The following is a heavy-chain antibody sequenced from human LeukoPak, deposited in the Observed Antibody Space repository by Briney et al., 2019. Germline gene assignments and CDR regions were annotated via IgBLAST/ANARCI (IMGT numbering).Heavy chain of an antibody. J-gene: IGHJ3*02. V-gene: IGHV1-69*13. CDR2: IIPIFGTA. CDR1: GGTFSSYA. CDR3: ARAVAVAGTINAFDI. Sequence: SVKVSCKASGGTFSSYAISWVRQAPGQGLEWMGGIIPIFGTANYAQKLQGRVTITADESTSTAYMELSSLRSEDTAVYNCARAVAVAGTINAFDIWGQGTMVTVSS. D-gene: IGHD6-19*01.